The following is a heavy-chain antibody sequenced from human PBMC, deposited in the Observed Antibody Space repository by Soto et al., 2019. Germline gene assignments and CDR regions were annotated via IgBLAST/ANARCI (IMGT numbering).Heavy chain of an antibody. Sequence: SETLSLTCTVSGGSISSYYWSWIRQPPGKGLEWIGYIYYSGSTNYNPSLKSRVTISVDTSKNQFSLKLSSVTAADTAVYYCARGRPITMVRGVIPNYYYMDVWGKGTTVTVSS. D-gene: IGHD3-10*01. CDR1: GGSISSYY. CDR2: IYYSGST. CDR3: ARGRPITMVRGVIPNYYYMDV. V-gene: IGHV4-59*01. J-gene: IGHJ6*03.